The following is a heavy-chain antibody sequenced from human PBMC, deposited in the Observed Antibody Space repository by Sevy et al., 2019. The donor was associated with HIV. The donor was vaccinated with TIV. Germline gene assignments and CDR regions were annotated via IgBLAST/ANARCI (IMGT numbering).Heavy chain of an antibody. Sequence: GGSLRLSCAASGFSISSFWMNWVRQTPGKGLEWLANINQDGSKRYFVDSVKGGFTISRDNAKNSVYLQLHSLRVEDTAVYYWVGAVGGVDAYWGQGTLVTVSS. CDR3: VGAVGGVDAY. CDR2: INQDGSKR. CDR1: GFSISSFW. D-gene: IGHD3-16*01. J-gene: IGHJ4*02. V-gene: IGHV3-7*03.